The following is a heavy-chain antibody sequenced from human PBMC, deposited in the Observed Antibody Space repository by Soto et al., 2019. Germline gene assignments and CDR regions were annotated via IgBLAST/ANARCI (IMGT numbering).Heavy chain of an antibody. J-gene: IGHJ4*02. CDR3: ARDALRLSPVGRPGDY. CDR1: GYTFTRYG. D-gene: IGHD1-26*01. Sequence: QVQPVQSGAEVKKPGASVKVSCKASGYTFTRYGISWVRQAPGQGLEWMGWISAYNGNTNYAQKLQGRVTMTTDTSTSTAYMELRSLRSDDTAVYYCARDALRLSPVGRPGDYWGQGTLVTVSS. CDR2: ISAYNGNT. V-gene: IGHV1-18*04.